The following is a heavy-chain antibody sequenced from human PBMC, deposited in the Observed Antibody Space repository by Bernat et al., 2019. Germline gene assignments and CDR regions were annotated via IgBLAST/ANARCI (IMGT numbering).Heavy chain of an antibody. CDR2: INDNGGGT. J-gene: IGHJ4*02. D-gene: IGHD1-26*01. V-gene: IGHV3-23*01. CDR1: GFTFNRYA. Sequence: EVQLLESGGALVQPGGSLRLSCAASGFTFNRYAMNWVRQAPGKGLEGVATINDNGGGTYYADSVKGQFTISRDNSKNTLYLQLNSLRADDTAVFFCAKGMTMGALYYFDCWGQGTLVTVSS. CDR3: AKGMTMGALYYFDC.